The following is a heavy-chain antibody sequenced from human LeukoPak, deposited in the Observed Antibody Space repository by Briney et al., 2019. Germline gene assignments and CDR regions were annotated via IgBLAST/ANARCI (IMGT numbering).Heavy chain of an antibody. V-gene: IGHV4-39*07. CDR1: GGSISSSSYY. CDR2: IYYSGST. D-gene: IGHD3-10*01. Sequence: SETLSLTCTVSGGSISSSSYYWGWIRQPPGKGLEWIGSIYYSGSTYYNPSLKSRVTISVDTSKNQFSLKLSSVTAADTAVYYCARGGEFGDFMDVWGKGTTVTVSS. CDR3: ARGGEFGDFMDV. J-gene: IGHJ6*03.